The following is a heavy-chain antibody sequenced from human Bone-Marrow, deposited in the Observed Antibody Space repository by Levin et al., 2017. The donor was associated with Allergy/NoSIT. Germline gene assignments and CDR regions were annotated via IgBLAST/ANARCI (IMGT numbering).Heavy chain of an antibody. Sequence: PGESLKISCAASGFTFSSYWMSWVRQAPGKGLEWVANIKQDGSEKYYVDSVKGRFTISRDNAKNSLYLQMNSLRAEDTAVYYCARDFCSSTSCSASYYYGMDVWGQGTTVTVSS. D-gene: IGHD2-2*01. CDR3: ARDFCSSTSCSASYYYGMDV. J-gene: IGHJ6*02. CDR2: IKQDGSEK. CDR1: GFTFSSYW. V-gene: IGHV3-7*01.